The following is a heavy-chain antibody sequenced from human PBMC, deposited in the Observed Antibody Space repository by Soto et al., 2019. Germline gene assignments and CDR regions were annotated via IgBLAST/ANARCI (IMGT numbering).Heavy chain of an antibody. J-gene: IGHJ6*02. D-gene: IGHD6-13*01. V-gene: IGHV4-30-4*01. CDR1: GGSISSGDYC. CDR3: ARAAPAAGLYYYYYGMDV. Sequence: SETLSLTCTVSGGSISSGDYCWSWIRQPPGKGLEWIGYIYYSGSTYYNPSLKSRVTISVDTSKNQFSLKLSSVTAADTAVYYCARAAPAAGLYYYYYGMDVWGQGTTVTVSS. CDR2: IYYSGST.